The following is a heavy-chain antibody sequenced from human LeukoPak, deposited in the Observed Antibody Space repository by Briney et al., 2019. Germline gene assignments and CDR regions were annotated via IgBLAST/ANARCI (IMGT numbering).Heavy chain of an antibody. D-gene: IGHD2-2*01. CDR1: GGSINSYSYY. V-gene: IGHV4-39*07. Sequence: PSETLSLTCSVSGGSINSYSYYWGWLRQSPGKGLEWIGEINHSGSTNYNPSLKSRVTISVDTSKNQFSLKLSSVTAADTAVYYCARDHCSSTSCYNYWGQGTLVTVSS. J-gene: IGHJ4*02. CDR3: ARDHCSSTSCYNY. CDR2: INHSGST.